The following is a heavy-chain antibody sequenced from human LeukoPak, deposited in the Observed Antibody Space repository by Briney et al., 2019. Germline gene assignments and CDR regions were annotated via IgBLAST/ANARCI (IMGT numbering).Heavy chain of an antibody. CDR3: TRRLVVGGDY. V-gene: IGHV5-10-1*01. CDR2: IDPSDSYT. J-gene: IGHJ4*02. Sequence: GESLKISCKGSGYSFTSYWISWVRQMPGKGLEWMGRIDPSDSYTNYSPSFQGHVTISADKSVSTAYLQWISLKASDTAMYYCTRRLVVGGDYWGQGTLVTVSS. CDR1: GYSFTSYW. D-gene: IGHD1-26*01.